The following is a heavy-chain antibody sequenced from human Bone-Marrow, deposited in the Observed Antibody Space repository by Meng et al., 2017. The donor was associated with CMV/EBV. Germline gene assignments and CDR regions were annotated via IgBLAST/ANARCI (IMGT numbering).Heavy chain of an antibody. D-gene: IGHD2-2*01. J-gene: IGHJ3*02. CDR3: ARGRYCSSTSCFRYAFDI. CDR2: INHSGST. V-gene: IGHV4-34*01. Sequence: SETLSLTCAVYGGSFSGYYWSWIRQPPGKGLEWIGEINHSGSTNYNPSLKSRVTISVDTSKNQFSLKLSSVTAADTAVYYCARGRYCSSTSCFRYAFDIWGQGTMVTGSS. CDR1: GGSFSGYY.